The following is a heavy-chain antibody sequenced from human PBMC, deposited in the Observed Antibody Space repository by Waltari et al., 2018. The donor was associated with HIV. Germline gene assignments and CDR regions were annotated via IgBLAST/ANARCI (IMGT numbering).Heavy chain of an antibody. CDR1: GFTFSSYW. Sequence: EVQLVESGGGLVQRGGSLRLSCAASGFTFSSYWMSWVRQAPGKGLEWVANINQDGSQTYYVDSVKGRFTISRDNAKNSLYLQMNSLRAEDSAVYYCARDQFGWFDSGPPSWGQGTLVTVSS. D-gene: IGHD3-10*01. CDR2: INQDGSQT. CDR3: ARDQFGWFDSGPPS. V-gene: IGHV3-7*01. J-gene: IGHJ4*02.